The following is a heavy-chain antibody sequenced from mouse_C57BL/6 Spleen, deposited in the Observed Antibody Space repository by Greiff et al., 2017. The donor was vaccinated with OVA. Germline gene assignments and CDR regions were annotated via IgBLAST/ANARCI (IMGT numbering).Heavy chain of an antibody. CDR2: IDPSDSYT. Sequence: VQLQQPGAELVMPGASVKLSCKASGYTFTSYWMHWVKQRPGQGLEWIGEIDPSDSYTNYNQKFKGKSTLTVDKSSSTAYMQLSSLTSEDSAVYYCARSVYGSSSGYFDVWGTGTTVTVSS. CDR1: GYTFTSYW. J-gene: IGHJ1*03. CDR3: ARSVYGSSSGYFDV. D-gene: IGHD1-1*01. V-gene: IGHV1-69*01.